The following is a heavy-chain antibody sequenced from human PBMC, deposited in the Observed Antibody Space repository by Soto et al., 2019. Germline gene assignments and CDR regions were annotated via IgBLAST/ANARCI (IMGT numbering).Heavy chain of an antibody. CDR3: AHSPPLSSIAVAGTLGPGWFDP. CDR1: GFSLSTSGVG. Sequence: QITLKESGPTLVKPTQTLTLTCTFSGFSLSTSGVGVGWIRQPPGKALEWLALIYWNDDKRYSPSLKSRLTITKDTSKNQVGRTMTNMDPVDTATYYCAHSPPLSSIAVAGTLGPGWFDPWGQGTLVTVSS. V-gene: IGHV2-5*01. J-gene: IGHJ5*02. D-gene: IGHD6-19*01. CDR2: IYWNDDK.